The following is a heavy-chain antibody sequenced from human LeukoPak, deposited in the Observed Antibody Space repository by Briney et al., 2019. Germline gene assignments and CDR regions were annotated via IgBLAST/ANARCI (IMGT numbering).Heavy chain of an antibody. CDR2: IKEDGSEK. Sequence: GGSLRLSCAASAFTFSNTWMTWVRQAPGKGLEWVANIKEDGSEKNYVDSVKGRFTISRDNAKNSLYLQMNSLRAEDTAVYYCASEGEVGYGYVNWGQGTLVTVSS. J-gene: IGHJ4*02. V-gene: IGHV3-7*01. D-gene: IGHD5-18*01. CDR3: ASEGEVGYGYVN. CDR1: AFTFSNTW.